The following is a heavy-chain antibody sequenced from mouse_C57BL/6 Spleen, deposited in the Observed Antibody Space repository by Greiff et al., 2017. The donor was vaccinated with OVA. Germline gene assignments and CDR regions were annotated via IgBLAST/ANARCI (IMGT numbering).Heavy chain of an antibody. V-gene: IGHV1-59*01. D-gene: IGHD2-3*01. CDR3: ARFRDGYYLYAMDY. J-gene: IGHJ4*01. CDR2: IDPSDSYT. CDR1: GYTFTSYW. Sequence: VQLQQPGAELVRPGTSVKLSCKASGYTFTSYWMHWVKQRPGQGLEWIGVIDPSDSYTNYNQKFKGKATLTVDTSSSTAYMQLSSLTSEDSAVYYCARFRDGYYLYAMDYWGQGTSVTVSS.